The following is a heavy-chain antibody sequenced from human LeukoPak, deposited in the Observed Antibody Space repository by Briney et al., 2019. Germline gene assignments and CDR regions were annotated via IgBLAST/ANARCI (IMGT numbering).Heavy chain of an antibody. CDR1: GGTFSSYA. Sequence: SCKASGGTFSSYAMHWVRQAPGKGLEWVAVISSDGSNKYYADSVKGRFTISRDNSKNTLYLQMNSLRAEDTAVYYCATTYSGSQNWGQGTLVTVSS. J-gene: IGHJ1*01. V-gene: IGHV3-30-3*01. CDR3: ATTYSGSQN. D-gene: IGHD1-26*01. CDR2: ISSDGSNK.